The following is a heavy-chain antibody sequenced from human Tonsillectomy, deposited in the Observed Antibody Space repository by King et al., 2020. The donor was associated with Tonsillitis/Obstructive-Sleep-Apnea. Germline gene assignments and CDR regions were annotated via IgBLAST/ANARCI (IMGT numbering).Heavy chain of an antibody. V-gene: IGHV1-2*06. CDR1: GYTFTAYS. Sequence: QLVQSGAEVKKPGASVKVSCKASGYTFTAYSLHLVRQAPGQGIEWMGRINPNSGDKNYAHKLQGRVTMTRDTSISTAYMELRGLRSDDTAVYFCARGEGPSGSASFPLDQGGQGTLVTVST. CDR3: ARGEGPSGSASFPLDQ. CDR2: INPNSGDK. J-gene: IGHJ4*02. D-gene: IGHD3-10*01.